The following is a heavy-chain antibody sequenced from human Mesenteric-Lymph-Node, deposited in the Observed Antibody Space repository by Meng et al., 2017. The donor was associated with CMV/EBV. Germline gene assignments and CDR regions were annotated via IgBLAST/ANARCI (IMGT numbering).Heavy chain of an antibody. J-gene: IGHJ3*02. CDR1: GGSVSSGSYY. Sequence: SETLSLTCTVSGGSVSSGSYYWSWIRQPPGKGLEWIGYIYYTGSTNYNPSLKSRVTMSVDTSKNQFSLKLTSVTAADTAVYYCARGGYSSLSDAFDIWGQGTLVTVSS. D-gene: IGHD6-6*01. CDR2: IYYTGST. CDR3: ARGGYSSLSDAFDI. V-gene: IGHV4-61*01.